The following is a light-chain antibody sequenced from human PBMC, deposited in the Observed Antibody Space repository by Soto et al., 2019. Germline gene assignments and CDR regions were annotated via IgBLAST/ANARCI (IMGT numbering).Light chain of an antibody. CDR1: QSVTSS. V-gene: IGKV3-20*01. Sequence: IVLTQSPCTLSLSPGERVTLSCRASQSVTSSLAWYQQKPGQAPRLLIYGASSRATGIPDRFSGSGSGTDFTLTISRLEAEDFALYYCQQYGGSPLTFGGGTKVEIK. CDR3: QQYGGSPLT. CDR2: GAS. J-gene: IGKJ4*01.